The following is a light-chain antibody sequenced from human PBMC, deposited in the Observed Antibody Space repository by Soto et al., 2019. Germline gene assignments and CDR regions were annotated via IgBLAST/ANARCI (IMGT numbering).Light chain of an antibody. CDR2: GAY. J-gene: IGKJ1*01. V-gene: IGKV1-5*01. CDR3: QQYQSDSHWP. Sequence: DIQMTQSPSTLSAHVGDRVTITCRASQSIGRWLAWYQQKPGKAPELLVFGAYVLQTGVPSRFSGGGSGTDFTLSINDLQADDSANYYCQQYQSDSHWPFGQGTKVEIK. CDR1: QSIGRW.